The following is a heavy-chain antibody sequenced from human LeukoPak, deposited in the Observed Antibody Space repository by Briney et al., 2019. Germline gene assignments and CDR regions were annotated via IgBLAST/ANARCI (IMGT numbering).Heavy chain of an antibody. V-gene: IGHV1-69*01. CDR3: ARDRVDYGSGSYSPFDY. D-gene: IGHD3-10*01. CDR1: IGTFSSYA. CDR2: NIPMFGTE. Sequence: TVKVSCEASIGTFSSYATSWVPHAPGQGLECMGGNIPMFGTENYEQKFQSRVTITADESTSTAYMELSSLRSEDTAVYYCARDRVDYGSGSYSPFDYWGQGTLVTVSS. J-gene: IGHJ4*02.